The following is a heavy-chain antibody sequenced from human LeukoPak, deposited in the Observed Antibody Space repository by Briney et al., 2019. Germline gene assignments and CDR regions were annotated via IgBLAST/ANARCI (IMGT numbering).Heavy chain of an antibody. D-gene: IGHD1-26*01. Sequence: KPSETLSLTCTVSGGSISSFLWSWIRQPPGKGLEWLGSAYYSGSTDYNPSLKSRVTMSVDTSKNQFSLKLSSVTAADTAVYYCARGSYYFDYWGQGTLVTVSS. CDR2: AYYSGST. V-gene: IGHV4-59*12. J-gene: IGHJ4*02. CDR1: GGSISSFL. CDR3: ARGSYYFDY.